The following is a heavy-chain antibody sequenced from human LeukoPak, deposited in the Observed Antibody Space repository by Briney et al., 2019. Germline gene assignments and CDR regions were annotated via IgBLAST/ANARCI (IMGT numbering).Heavy chain of an antibody. CDR1: GFTFSNYW. V-gene: IGHV3-74*01. CDR3: ARDLGQYYDTSDNWFDP. J-gene: IGHJ5*02. Sequence: PGGSLRLFCAASGFTFSNYWMHWVRQAPGKGLVWVSRIHCDGINTSYAASVKGRFTISRDNAKNTLNLQMNSLRAEDTAVYYCARDLGQYYDTSDNWFDPWGQGTLVTVSS. CDR2: IHCDGINT. D-gene: IGHD3-22*01.